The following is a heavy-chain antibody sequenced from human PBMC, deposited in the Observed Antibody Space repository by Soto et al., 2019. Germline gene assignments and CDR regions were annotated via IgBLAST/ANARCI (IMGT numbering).Heavy chain of an antibody. V-gene: IGHV5-51*01. Sequence: ESLQVYCKGCGHRFATYWSVWVRQMPGKGLELMGIIYPGDSDTRDSPSFQGQVTISADKSISTAYLQWSSLKASDTAMYYCARRVAVAGTPKLRGHYYYYYGMDVWGQGTTVTVSS. J-gene: IGHJ6*02. CDR1: GHRFATYW. D-gene: IGHD6-19*01. CDR3: ARRVAVAGTPKLRGHYYYYYGMDV. CDR2: IYPGDSDT.